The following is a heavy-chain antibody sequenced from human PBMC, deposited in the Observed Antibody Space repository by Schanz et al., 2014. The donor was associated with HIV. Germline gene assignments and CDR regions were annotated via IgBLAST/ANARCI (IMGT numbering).Heavy chain of an antibody. D-gene: IGHD2-8*01. Sequence: QVQLVQSGAAVKKPGASVKVSCKASGYNFGNLDINWVRQATGQGLEWMGWMNPNSGNTGYAQKCQGRVTLTRNTSISTAYMELSSLTSEDTAVYYCARGARDCTNGVCGGYYFDYWGQGTLVTVSS. CDR2: MNPNSGNT. CDR3: ARGARDCTNGVCGGYYFDY. V-gene: IGHV1-8*02. J-gene: IGHJ4*02. CDR1: GYNFGNLD.